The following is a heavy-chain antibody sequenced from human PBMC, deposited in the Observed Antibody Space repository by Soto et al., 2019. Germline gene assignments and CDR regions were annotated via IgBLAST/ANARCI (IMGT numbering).Heavy chain of an antibody. D-gene: IGHD2-2*01. CDR1: GFTFSSYG. Sequence: QVQLVESGGGVVQPGRSLRLSCAASGFTFSSYGMHWVRQAPGQGLEWVAVITCAGSNKYYADSVKGRFTSSRDNSKNPVYLQMNSLRAEDTAVYYCAKDRGSSADYWGQGTLVTVSS. V-gene: IGHV3-30*18. CDR2: ITCAGSNK. CDR3: AKDRGSSADY. J-gene: IGHJ4*02.